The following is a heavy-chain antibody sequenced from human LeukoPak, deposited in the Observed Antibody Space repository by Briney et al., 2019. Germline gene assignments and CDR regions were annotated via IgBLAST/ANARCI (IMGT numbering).Heavy chain of an antibody. CDR1: GYPFTDYY. V-gene: IGHV1-2*02. CDR2: MSPNSGDT. J-gene: IGHJ5*02. CDR3: ARGQVLVGGNWFDP. D-gene: IGHD3-10*01. Sequence: ASVNVSCKASGYPFTDYYIHWVRQAPGHGLEWIGWMSPNSGDTLSPQKFQGRVTMTRDTAISTAYMELSSLRSDDTAVYYCARGQVLVGGNWFDPWGQGTLVTVSS.